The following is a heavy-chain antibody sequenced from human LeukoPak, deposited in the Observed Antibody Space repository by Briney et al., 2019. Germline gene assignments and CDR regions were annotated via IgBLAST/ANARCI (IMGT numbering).Heavy chain of an antibody. Sequence: GGSLRLSCAASGLTLYNVWMSWVRQAPGKGLEWVSVIYSGGSTYYADSVKGRFTISRDNSKNTLYLQMNSLRAEDSALYYCARGGRGSAAVVAPRSFDIWGQGTMVTVSS. CDR2: IYSGGST. V-gene: IGHV3-53*01. D-gene: IGHD3-22*01. CDR3: ARGGRGSAAVVAPRSFDI. CDR1: GLTLYNVW. J-gene: IGHJ3*02.